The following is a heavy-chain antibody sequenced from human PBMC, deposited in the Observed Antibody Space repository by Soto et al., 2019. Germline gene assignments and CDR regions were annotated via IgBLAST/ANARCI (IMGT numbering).Heavy chain of an antibody. CDR1: GFTFSSYG. Sequence: QVQLVESGGGVVQPGRSLRLSCAASGFTFSSYGMHWVRQAPGKGLEWVAVIWYDGSNKYYADSVKGRFTISRDNSKNTLYLQMNSLRAEDTAVYYCARDPILITRRGMDVWGQGTTVTVSS. V-gene: IGHV3-33*01. CDR3: ARDPILITRRGMDV. J-gene: IGHJ6*02. CDR2: IWYDGSNK.